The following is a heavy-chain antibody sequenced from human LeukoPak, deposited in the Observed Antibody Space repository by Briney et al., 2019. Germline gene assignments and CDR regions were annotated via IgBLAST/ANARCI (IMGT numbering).Heavy chain of an antibody. V-gene: IGHV4-31*03. CDR2: LYYTGTT. J-gene: IGHJ4*02. CDR1: GDSMNSVDYY. CDR3: GRGTKVSRKFDF. Sequence: SETLSPTCTVSGDSMNSVDYYGSWIRHHPGHALDWIGYLYYTGTTYYSPSPESRLFISLDTSTKPSSLSLLSLTSADPAIYYCGRGTKVSRKFDFWGAGTLVTVSS. D-gene: IGHD2-8*01.